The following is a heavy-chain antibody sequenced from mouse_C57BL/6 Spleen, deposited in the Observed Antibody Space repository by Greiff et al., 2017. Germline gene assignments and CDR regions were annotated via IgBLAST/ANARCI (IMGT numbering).Heavy chain of an antibody. V-gene: IGHV1-52*01. CDR3: ARFDDYDVGYYFDY. J-gene: IGHJ2*01. CDR2: IDPSDSET. D-gene: IGHD2-4*01. Sequence: QVQLQQPGAELVRPGSSVKLSCKASGYTFTSYWMHWVKQRPIQGLEWIGNIDPSDSETHYNQKFKDKATLTVDKSSSTAYMQLSSLTSDDSAVYYCARFDDYDVGYYFDYWGQGTTLTVSS. CDR1: GYTFTSYW.